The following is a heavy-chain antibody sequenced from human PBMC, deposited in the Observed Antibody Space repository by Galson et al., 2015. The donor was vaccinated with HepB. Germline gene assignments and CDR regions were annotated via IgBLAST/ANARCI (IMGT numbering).Heavy chain of an antibody. D-gene: IGHD3-16*01. J-gene: IGHJ5*02. CDR2: VNYRGST. Sequence: SETLSLTCGVYGGSFSGYQWSWLRQPPGKAPEWIGEVNYRGSTSYSPSLKRRVTISLDTSKNQFSLELTSVTAADTAVYFCARGLRGGLGGRLELWGQGALVTVSS. V-gene: IGHV4-34*01. CDR1: GGSFSGYQ. CDR3: ARGLRGGLGGRLEL.